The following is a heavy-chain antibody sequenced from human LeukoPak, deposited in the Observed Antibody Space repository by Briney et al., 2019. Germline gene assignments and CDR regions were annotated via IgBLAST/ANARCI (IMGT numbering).Heavy chain of an antibody. CDR3: ARLKSAMGAYYYYYYGMDV. Sequence: SETLSLTCAVYGGSFSGYYWSWIRQPPGKGLEWIGEINHSGSTNYNPSLKSRVTISVDTPKNQFSLKLSSVTAADTAVYYCARLKSAMGAYYYYYYGMDVWGQGTTVTVSS. CDR1: GGSFSGYY. V-gene: IGHV4-34*01. CDR2: INHSGST. D-gene: IGHD3-16*01. J-gene: IGHJ6*02.